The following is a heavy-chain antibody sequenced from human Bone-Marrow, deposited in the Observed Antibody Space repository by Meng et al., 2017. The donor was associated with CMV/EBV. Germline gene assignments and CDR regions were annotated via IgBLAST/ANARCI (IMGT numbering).Heavy chain of an antibody. V-gene: IGHV3-30-3*01. Sequence: FSFRNYAIHWVRQAPGRGLEWVAVVSYDGGVTYYTDSVKGRFTISRDNSKTTMSLQMNSLRPEDTAIYYCVREGEITIIGKPTYTFDHWGLGTLVTVSS. D-gene: IGHD3-22*01. J-gene: IGHJ4*02. CDR3: VREGEITIIGKPTYTFDH. CDR2: VSYDGGVT. CDR1: FSFRNYA.